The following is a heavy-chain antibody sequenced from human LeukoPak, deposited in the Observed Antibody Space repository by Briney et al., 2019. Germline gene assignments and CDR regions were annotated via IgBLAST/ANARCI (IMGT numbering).Heavy chain of an antibody. CDR2: IKQDGREK. Sequence: GGSLRLSCAASGFTFSTYAMSWVRQAPGKGLEWVANIKQDGREKYYVDSVKGRFTISRDNAKNSLYLQMNSLRAEDTAVYYCARVGSGVAADDYWGQGTLVTVSS. CDR3: ARVGSGVAADDY. V-gene: IGHV3-7*05. CDR1: GFTFSTYA. D-gene: IGHD2-2*01. J-gene: IGHJ4*02.